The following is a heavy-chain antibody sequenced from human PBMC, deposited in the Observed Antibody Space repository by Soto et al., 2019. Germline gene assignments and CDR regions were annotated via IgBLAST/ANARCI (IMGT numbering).Heavy chain of an antibody. CDR1: GGSISSYY. J-gene: IGHJ6*02. V-gene: IGHV4-59*01. D-gene: IGHD5-18*01. CDR2: IYYSGST. Sequence: SETLSLTCTVSGGSISSYYWSWIRQPPGKGLEWIGYIYYSGSTNYNPSLKSRVTISVDTSKNQFSLKLSSVTAADTAAYYCARDGGYSYGRYGMDVWGQGTTVTVSS. CDR3: ARDGGYSYGRYGMDV.